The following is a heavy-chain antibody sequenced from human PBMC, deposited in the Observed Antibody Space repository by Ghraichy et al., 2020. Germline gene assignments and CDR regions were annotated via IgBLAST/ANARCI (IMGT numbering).Heavy chain of an antibody. CDR1: GFTFSSYA. CDR3: AKDSSLAADPWGFDP. Sequence: GGSLRLACAASGFTFSSYAMSWVRQAPGKGLEWVSAISGSGGSTYYADSVKGRFTISRDNSKNTLYLQMNSLRAEDTAVYYCAKDSSLAADPWGFDPWGQGTLVTVSS. CDR2: ISGSGGST. V-gene: IGHV3-23*01. D-gene: IGHD6-13*01. J-gene: IGHJ5*02.